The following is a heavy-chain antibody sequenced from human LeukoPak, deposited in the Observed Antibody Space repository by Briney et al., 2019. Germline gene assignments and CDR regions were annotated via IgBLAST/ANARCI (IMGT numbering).Heavy chain of an antibody. V-gene: IGHV3-74*01. D-gene: IGHD4-23*01. J-gene: IGHJ4*02. CDR1: GFTFSSYW. Sequence: APRRLSCAVSGFTFSSYWMHWVRQAPGKGLVWVARIDRDGSRRNCADSVKGRFTISRDSGKNTLFLQMTSLRAEAAAVYYCVRGNDYGGPHYWGQGTLVTVSS. CDR2: IDRDGSRR. CDR3: VRGNDYGGPHY.